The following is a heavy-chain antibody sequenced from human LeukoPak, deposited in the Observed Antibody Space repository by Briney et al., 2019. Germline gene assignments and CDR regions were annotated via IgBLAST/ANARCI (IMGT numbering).Heavy chain of an antibody. CDR1: GGSISSYY. D-gene: IGHD2-2*01. CDR3: ARVVPAVPRYYYYYMDV. J-gene: IGHJ6*03. Sequence: SETLSLTCTVSGGSISSYYWSWIRQPAGKGLEWIGRICTSGSTNYNPSLKSRVTMSVDTSKNQFSLKLSSVTAADTAVYYCARVVPAVPRYYYYYMDVWGKGTTVTISS. CDR2: ICTSGST. V-gene: IGHV4-4*07.